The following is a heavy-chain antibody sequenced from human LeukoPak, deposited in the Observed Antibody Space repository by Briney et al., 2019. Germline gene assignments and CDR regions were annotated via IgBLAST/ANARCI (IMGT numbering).Heavy chain of an antibody. D-gene: IGHD3-16*01. V-gene: IGHV3-23*01. Sequence: GGSLRLSCAASGFTVSSYAMSWVRQPPGKGLEWVSLISGNGGSTYYADSVKGRFTISRDSSKNTLFLQMNSLRAEDTAVYYCAEDDGGATWGYYFDYWGQGTLVTVSS. J-gene: IGHJ4*02. CDR1: GFTVSSYA. CDR2: ISGNGGST. CDR3: AEDDGGATWGYYFDY.